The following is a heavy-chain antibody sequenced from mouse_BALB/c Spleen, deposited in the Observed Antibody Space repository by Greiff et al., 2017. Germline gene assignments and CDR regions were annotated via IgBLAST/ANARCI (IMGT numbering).Heavy chain of an antibody. J-gene: IGHJ3*01. CDR3: DRDRDDYGFAY. Sequence: VQLQQSGPGLVAPSQSLSITCTVSGFSLTSYGVHWVRQPPGKGLEWLGVIWAGGSTNYNSALMSRLSISKDNSKSQVFLKMNSLQTDDTAKYYSDRDRDDYGFAYWGQGTLVTVSA. CDR1: GFSLTSYG. CDR2: IWAGGST. V-gene: IGHV2-9*02. D-gene: IGHD2-4*01.